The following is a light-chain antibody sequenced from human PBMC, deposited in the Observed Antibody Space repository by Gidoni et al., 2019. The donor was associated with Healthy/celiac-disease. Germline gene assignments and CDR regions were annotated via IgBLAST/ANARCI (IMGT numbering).Light chain of an antibody. CDR2: AAS. Sequence: DIPMTQSPSSLSASVGDRVTITCRASQSISSYLNWYQQKPGKAPKLLIYAASSLQSGVPPRFSGSGSGTDFTLTISSLQPEDFATYYCQQSYSTPQTFGQGTKVEIK. CDR3: QQSYSTPQT. J-gene: IGKJ1*01. CDR1: QSISSY. V-gene: IGKV1-39*01.